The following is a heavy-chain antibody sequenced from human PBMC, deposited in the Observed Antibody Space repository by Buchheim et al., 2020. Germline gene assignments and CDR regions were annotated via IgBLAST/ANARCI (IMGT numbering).Heavy chain of an antibody. CDR2: IESKTDGGTT. CDR3: TTEVEIAMVRGVPGPFDY. D-gene: IGHD3-10*01. CDR1: GFNFSNAW. J-gene: IGHJ4*02. Sequence: EVQLVESGGGLVKPGGSLRLSCAASGFNFSNAWMSWVRQAPGKGLEWVGRIESKTDGGTTDYAAPLKGRFTISRDDSKNTLYLQMNSLKTEDTAVYYCTTEVEIAMVRGVPGPFDYWGQGTL. V-gene: IGHV3-15*04.